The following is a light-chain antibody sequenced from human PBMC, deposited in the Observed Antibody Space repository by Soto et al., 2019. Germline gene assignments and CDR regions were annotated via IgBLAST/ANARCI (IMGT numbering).Light chain of an antibody. CDR3: QQFYIFPVT. Sequence: AIPLTQSPSSVSASVGDRITLTCRASQDIHTFLAWYQQKPGKAPQLLHYKASTLQSGVPSRFSGSESGTDFTLTISSLKPEDFATYSCQQFYIFPVTFGQGTRLEIK. CDR1: QDIHTF. J-gene: IGKJ5*01. CDR2: KAS. V-gene: IGKV1-13*02.